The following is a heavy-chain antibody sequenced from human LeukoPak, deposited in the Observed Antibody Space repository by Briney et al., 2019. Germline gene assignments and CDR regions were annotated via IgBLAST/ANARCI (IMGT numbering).Heavy chain of an antibody. J-gene: IGHJ5*02. Sequence: PGGSLRLSFAASGFTFSDYYMSWIRQAPGKGLEWVSYISSSGSTIYYADSVKGRFTISRDNAKNSLYLQMNSLRAEDTAVYYCARDNQRGVVTAISPWGQGTLVTVSS. D-gene: IGHD2-21*02. CDR2: ISSSGSTI. CDR3: ARDNQRGVVTAISP. CDR1: GFTFSDYY. V-gene: IGHV3-11*01.